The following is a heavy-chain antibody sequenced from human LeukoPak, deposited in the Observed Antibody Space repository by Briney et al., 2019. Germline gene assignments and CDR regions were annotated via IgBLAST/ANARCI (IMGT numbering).Heavy chain of an antibody. D-gene: IGHD3-9*01. Sequence: PSGTLSLTCAVSGGSISSSNWWSWVRQPPGKGLEWIGEIYHSGSTNYNPSLKSRVTISVDKSKNQFSLKLSSVTAADTAVYYCARASTPPYYDILTGYSPYWYFDLWGRGTLVTVSS. CDR1: GGSISSSNW. J-gene: IGHJ2*01. V-gene: IGHV4-4*02. CDR2: IYHSGST. CDR3: ARASTPPYYDILTGYSPYWYFDL.